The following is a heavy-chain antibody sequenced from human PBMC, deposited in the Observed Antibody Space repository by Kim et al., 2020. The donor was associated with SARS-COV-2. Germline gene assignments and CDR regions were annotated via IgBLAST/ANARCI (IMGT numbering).Heavy chain of an antibody. CDR1: GGTFSSYA. D-gene: IGHD2-2*01. CDR2: IIPIFGTA. Sequence: SVKVSCKASGGTFSSYAISWVRQAPGQGLEWMGGIIPIFGTANYAQKFQGRVTITADESTSTAYMELSSLRSEDTAVYYCARAPCLSSTSCYYHYGMDVWGQGTTVTVSS. J-gene: IGHJ6*02. CDR3: ARAPCLSSTSCYYHYGMDV. V-gene: IGHV1-69*13.